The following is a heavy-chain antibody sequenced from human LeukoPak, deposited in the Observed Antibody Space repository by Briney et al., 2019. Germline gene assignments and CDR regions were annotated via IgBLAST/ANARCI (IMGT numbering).Heavy chain of an antibody. Sequence: PGGSLRLSCAASGFTFSSYSMNWVRQAPGKGLEWVSYISSSSSTIYYADSVKGRFTISRDNAKNSLYLQMNSLRAEDTAVYYCARDYGSGRFDFDYWGQGTLVTVSS. CDR2: ISSSSSTI. J-gene: IGHJ4*02. V-gene: IGHV3-48*04. CDR3: ARDYGSGRFDFDY. CDR1: GFTFSSYS. D-gene: IGHD3-10*01.